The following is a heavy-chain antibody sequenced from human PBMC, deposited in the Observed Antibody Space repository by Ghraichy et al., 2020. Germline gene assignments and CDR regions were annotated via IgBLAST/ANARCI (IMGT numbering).Heavy chain of an antibody. CDR2: VSGSGSDT. CDR3: AKSGSVAGSYYFDY. V-gene: IGHV3-23*01. D-gene: IGHD6-19*01. Sequence: GGSLRLSCEGSGFTFRKYDLSWVRQAPGKGLEWVSTVSGSGSDTYYADSVRGRFTISRDNSKNTLYLQMNSLRVEDSFVYYCAKSGSVAGSYYFDYWGQGTLVNVSS. J-gene: IGHJ4*02. CDR1: GFTFRKYD.